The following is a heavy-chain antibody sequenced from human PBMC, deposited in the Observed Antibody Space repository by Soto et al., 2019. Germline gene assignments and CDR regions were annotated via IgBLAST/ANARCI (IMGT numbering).Heavy chain of an antibody. CDR2: IYYTGST. Sequence: LSVTCTASGRAIGRFYGSGVRQPPGKGLEWIGYIYYTGSTNYNPSLKSRVTISVDTSKNQFSLRLSSVTAAVSDAYYGTRHTVRALAYWRQRTWVIVSS. CDR3: TRHTVRALAY. CDR1: GRAIGRFY. V-gene: IGHV4-59*08. J-gene: IGHJ4*02. D-gene: IGHD3-10*01.